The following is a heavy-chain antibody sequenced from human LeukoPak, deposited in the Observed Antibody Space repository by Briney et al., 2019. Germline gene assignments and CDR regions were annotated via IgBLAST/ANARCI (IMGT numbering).Heavy chain of an antibody. CDR1: GGAISSYY. D-gene: IGHD5-12*01. V-gene: IGHV4-59*01. CDR2: IYYSGST. CDR3: ARDRSAYDPYFDY. Sequence: SETLSLTCTVSGGAISSYYWSWIRQPPGKGLEWIGYIYYSGSTNYNPSLKSRVSISVDTSKNQFSLRLNSVTAADTAVYYCARDRSAYDPYFDYWGQGTLVTVSS. J-gene: IGHJ4*02.